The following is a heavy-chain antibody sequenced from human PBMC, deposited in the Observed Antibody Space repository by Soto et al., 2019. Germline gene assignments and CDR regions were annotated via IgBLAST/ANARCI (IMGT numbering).Heavy chain of an antibody. D-gene: IGHD2-15*01. CDR1: GGSISSYY. CDR3: ARQVVAGENWFDP. V-gene: IGHV4-59*08. CDR2: IYYSGST. J-gene: IGHJ5*02. Sequence: PSETLSLTCTVSGGSISSYYWSWIRQPPGKGLEWIGYIYYSGSTNYNPSLKSRVTISVDTSKNQFSLKLSSVTAADTAVYYCARQVVAGENWFDPWGQGTLVTVS.